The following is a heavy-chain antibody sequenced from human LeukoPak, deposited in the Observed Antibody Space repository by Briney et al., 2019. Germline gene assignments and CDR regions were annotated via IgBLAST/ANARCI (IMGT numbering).Heavy chain of an antibody. CDR2: INPNSGGT. J-gene: IGHJ4*02. CDR3: ARELDDILTGYYYFDY. D-gene: IGHD3-9*01. Sequence: ASVKVSCKASGYTFTSYYIHWVRQAPGQGLEWMGWINPNSGGTNYAQKFQGRVTMTRDTSISTAYMELSRLRSDDTAVYYCARELDDILTGYYYFDYWGQGTLVTVSS. CDR1: GYTFTSYY. V-gene: IGHV1-2*02.